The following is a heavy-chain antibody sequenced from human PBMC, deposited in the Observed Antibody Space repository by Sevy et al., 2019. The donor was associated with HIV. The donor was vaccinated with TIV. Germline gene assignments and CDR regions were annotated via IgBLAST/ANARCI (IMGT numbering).Heavy chain of an antibody. J-gene: IGHJ5*02. Sequence: SETLSLTCTVSGGAISSYYWSWIGQPPGKGLEWIAYMYYSGITNYSPSLKSRLTISIDTSKNHFSLKLRSVTAADTAVYYCARMNYSASAPGSWFDPWGQGTLVTVSS. V-gene: IGHV4-59*01. CDR2: MYYSGIT. CDR3: ARMNYSASAPGSWFDP. D-gene: IGHD1-26*01. CDR1: GGAISSYY.